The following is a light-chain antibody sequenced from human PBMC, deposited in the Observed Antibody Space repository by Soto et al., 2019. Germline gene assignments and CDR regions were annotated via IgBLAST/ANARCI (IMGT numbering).Light chain of an antibody. CDR2: EVT. Sequence: SVLTQPPSASGSPGQSVTISCTGTSSDVGGYNYVSWYQQLPGKAPKLMIYEVTNRPSGVPDRFSGSKSGNTASLTVSGLQAEDEADYYCSSNAGSNNLVFGGGTKLTVL. V-gene: IGLV2-8*01. CDR3: SSNAGSNNLV. CDR1: SSDVGGYNY. J-gene: IGLJ2*01.